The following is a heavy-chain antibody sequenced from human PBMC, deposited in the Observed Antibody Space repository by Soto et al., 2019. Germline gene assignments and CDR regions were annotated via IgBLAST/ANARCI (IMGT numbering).Heavy chain of an antibody. CDR1: GGSITNNS. D-gene: IGHD4-17*01. CDR2: TYLGGGT. CDR3: VRNGDYVLDY. Sequence: SETLSLTCAVSGGSITNNSWSWDRQPPGKGREWIGNTYLGGGTDYNPSLKSRDTIAMATAESQFSLRRRSVTAADTAVYYCVRNGDYVLDYWGLGTLVTVSS. J-gene: IGHJ4*02. V-gene: IGHV4-4*02.